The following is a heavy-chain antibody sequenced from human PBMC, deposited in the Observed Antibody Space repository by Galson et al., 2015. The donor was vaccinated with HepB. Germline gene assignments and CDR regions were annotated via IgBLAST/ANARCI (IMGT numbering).Heavy chain of an antibody. CDR1: GFTFSSYG. V-gene: IGHV3-33*01. D-gene: IGHD2-21*01. Sequence: SLRLSCAASGFTFSSYGMHWVRQAPGKGLEWVAVIWYDGSNKYYVDSVKGRFTISRDNSKNTLYLQMNSLRAEDTAVYYCATRGAIPTDVWGKGTTVTVSS. J-gene: IGHJ6*04. CDR2: IWYDGSNK. CDR3: ATRGAIPTDV.